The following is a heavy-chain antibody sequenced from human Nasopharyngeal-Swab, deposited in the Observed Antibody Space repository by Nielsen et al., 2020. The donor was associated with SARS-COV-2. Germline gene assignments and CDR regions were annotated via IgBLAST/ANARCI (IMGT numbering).Heavy chain of an antibody. CDR3: ARYESRAELYYFDY. Sequence: ASVKVSCKASGYTFTSYAMHWVRQAPGQRLEWMGWINAGNGNTKYSQKFQGRVTITRDTSASTAYMELRSLRSDDTAVYYCARYESRAELYYFDYWGQGTLVTVSS. CDR1: GYTFTSYA. CDR2: INAGNGNT. D-gene: IGHD1-26*01. V-gene: IGHV1-3*01. J-gene: IGHJ4*02.